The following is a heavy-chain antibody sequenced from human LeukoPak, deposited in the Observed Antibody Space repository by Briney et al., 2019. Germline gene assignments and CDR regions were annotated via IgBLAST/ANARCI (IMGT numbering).Heavy chain of an antibody. CDR2: IYSSGST. CDR3: ARDHSLSSWDQDY. CDR1: GGSISSYY. D-gene: IGHD1-26*01. V-gene: IGHV4-4*07. Sequence: KPSETLSLTCAVSGGSISSYYWSWIRQPPGKGLEWIGRIYSSGSTSYNPSLKSRRSLSVDPSKNHFSLRLTSVTAADTAVYYCARDHSLSSWDQDYGGQGTLVTVSS. J-gene: IGHJ4*02.